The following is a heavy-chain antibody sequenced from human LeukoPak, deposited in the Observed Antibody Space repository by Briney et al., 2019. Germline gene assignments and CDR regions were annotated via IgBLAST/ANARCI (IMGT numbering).Heavy chain of an antibody. D-gene: IGHD5-18*01. CDR1: GFTFSSYG. V-gene: IGHV3-30*02. CDR2: IRYDGSNK. Sequence: GGSLRLSCAASGFTFSSYGMHWVRQAPGKGLEWVAFIRYDGSNKYYADSVKGRFTISRDNSKNTLYLQMNSLRAEDTAVYYCAKDQHTRGYSYGPPGYWGQGTLVTVSS. CDR3: AKDQHTRGYSYGPPGY. J-gene: IGHJ4*02.